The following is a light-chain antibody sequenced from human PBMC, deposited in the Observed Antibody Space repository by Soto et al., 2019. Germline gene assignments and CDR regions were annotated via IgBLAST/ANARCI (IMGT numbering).Light chain of an antibody. V-gene: IGKV2-30*01. CDR3: MQGTHWPYT. Sequence: VVMTQSPLSLPVTLGEPASVSCRSSQSLVDNDGYSYLSWFQQRPGQSPRRLIYKISNRDSGVPDRFSGSGSDTDFTLKISRVEPEDVAVYYCMQGTHWPYTFGQGTQLEIK. CDR2: KIS. J-gene: IGKJ2*01. CDR1: QSLVDNDGYSY.